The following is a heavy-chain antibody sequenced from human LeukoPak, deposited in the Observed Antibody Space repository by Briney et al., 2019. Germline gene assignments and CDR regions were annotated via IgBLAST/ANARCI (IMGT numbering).Heavy chain of an antibody. CDR1: GGSISGPY. CDR3: ARDPYRDNFFDP. V-gene: IGHV4-59*11. D-gene: IGHD3-16*02. J-gene: IGHJ5*02. Sequence: SETLSLTCTVSGGSISGPYWSWIRQPPGKGLEWIGSFYYSGNTNYNPSLKSRVTISVDTSKNQFSLNLSSVTAADTAVYYCARDPYRDNFFDPWGQGTLVTVSS. CDR2: FYYSGNT.